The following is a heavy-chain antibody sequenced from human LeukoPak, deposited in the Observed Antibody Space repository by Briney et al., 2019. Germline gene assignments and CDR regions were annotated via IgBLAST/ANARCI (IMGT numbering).Heavy chain of an antibody. V-gene: IGHV4-59*01. CDR1: GGSISSYY. D-gene: IGHD3-22*01. Sequence: SETLSLTCTGTGGSISSYYWSWIRQPPGKGLEWIGYIYYSGSTNYNPSLKSRVTISVDTSKNQFSLKLSSVTAADTTVYYCASRIYDSRGYYTFDYYYGMDVWGQGTTVTVSS. CDR3: ASRIYDSRGYYTFDYYYGMDV. J-gene: IGHJ6*02. CDR2: IYYSGST.